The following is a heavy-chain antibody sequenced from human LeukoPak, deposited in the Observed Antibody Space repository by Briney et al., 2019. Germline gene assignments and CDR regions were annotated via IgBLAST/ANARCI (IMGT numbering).Heavy chain of an antibody. Sequence: SQTLSLTCAISGDSVSSNSAAWNWIRQSPSRGLEWLGRTYYRSKWYNDYAVSLKSRITINPDTSKNQFSLQLSSVTPEDTAVYYCARELEEMYYYYYYMDVWGKGTTVTVSS. CDR2: TYYRSKWYN. J-gene: IGHJ6*03. CDR3: ARELEEMYYYYYYMDV. CDR1: GDSVSSNSAA. V-gene: IGHV6-1*01. D-gene: IGHD5-24*01.